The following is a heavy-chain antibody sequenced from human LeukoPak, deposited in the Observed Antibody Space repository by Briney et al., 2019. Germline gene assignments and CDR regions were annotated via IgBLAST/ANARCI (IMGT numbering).Heavy chain of an antibody. D-gene: IGHD2-15*01. CDR1: GYSISSGYY. J-gene: IGHJ4*02. V-gene: IGHV4-38-2*02. Sequence: SETLSLTCTVSGYSISSGYYWGWIRQPPGKGLEWIGSIYYSGSTYYNPSLKSRVTISVDTSKNQFSLKLSSVTAADTAVYYCEGVGYCSGGSCYDFDYWGQGTLVTVSS. CDR3: EGVGYCSGGSCYDFDY. CDR2: IYYSGST.